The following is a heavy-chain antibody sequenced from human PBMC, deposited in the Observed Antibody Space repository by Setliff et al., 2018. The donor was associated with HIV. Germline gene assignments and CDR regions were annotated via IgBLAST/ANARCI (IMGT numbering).Heavy chain of an antibody. CDR3: ASAGAWQRNALGI. Sequence: ASVKVSCKASGYTFPNYGITWVRQAPGQGLEWMGWISAYTANTNYAQNLQGRVAMTRDTSTSTVYMELSSLRSEDTAVYYCASAGAWQRNALGIWGQGTMVTVSS. CDR1: GYTFPNYG. CDR2: ISAYTANT. D-gene: IGHD5-12*01. V-gene: IGHV1-18*01. J-gene: IGHJ3*02.